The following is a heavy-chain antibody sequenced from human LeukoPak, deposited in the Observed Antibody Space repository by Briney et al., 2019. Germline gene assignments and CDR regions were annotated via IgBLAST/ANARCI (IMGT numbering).Heavy chain of an antibody. CDR3: AKSSPMTMVRGANDY. CDR2: ISSSGSTI. V-gene: IGHV3-11*01. J-gene: IGHJ4*02. CDR1: GFTFSDYY. Sequence: GGSLRLSCAASGFTFSDYYMSWIRRAPGKGLEWVSYISSSGSTIYYADSVKGRFTISRDNSVNTLYLQMNSLRAEDTAVSYCAKSSPMTMVRGANDYRGQGTLVTVSS. D-gene: IGHD3-10*01.